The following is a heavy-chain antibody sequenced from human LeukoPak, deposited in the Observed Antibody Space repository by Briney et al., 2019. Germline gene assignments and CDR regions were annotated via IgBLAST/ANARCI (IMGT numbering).Heavy chain of an antibody. D-gene: IGHD5-18*01. CDR1: GFTVSSNY. CDR3: ASGKETSMAQSY. J-gene: IGHJ4*02. V-gene: IGHV3-53*01. Sequence: GASLRLSCAVSGFTVSSNYMTWVRQAPGKGLEWVSVIYSGGSIYYADSVKGRFTISRDISKNTVDLQLNSLRAEDTAVYYCASGKETSMAQSYWGQGTLVTVSS. CDR2: IYSGGSI.